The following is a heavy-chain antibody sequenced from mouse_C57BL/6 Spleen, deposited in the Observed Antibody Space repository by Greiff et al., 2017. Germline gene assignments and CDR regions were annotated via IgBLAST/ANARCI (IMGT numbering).Heavy chain of an antibody. D-gene: IGHD1-1*01. CDR1: GFSLTSYG. CDR3: ARGYGSSRYAMDY. J-gene: IGHJ4*01. CDR2: IWSDGST. V-gene: IGHV2-6*03. Sequence: VKLQESGPGLVAPSQSLSITCTVSGFSLTSYGVHWVRQPPGKGLEWLVVIWSDGSTTYNSALKSRLSISKDNSKSQVFLKMNSLQTDDTAMYYCARGYGSSRYAMDYWGQGTSVTVSS.